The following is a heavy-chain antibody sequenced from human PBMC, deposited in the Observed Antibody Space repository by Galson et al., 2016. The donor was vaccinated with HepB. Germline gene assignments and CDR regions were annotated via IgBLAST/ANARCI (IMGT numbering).Heavy chain of an antibody. D-gene: IGHD6-6*01. J-gene: IGHJ5*02. CDR2: INHSGVT. V-gene: IGHV4-34*01. Sequence: LSLTCAVSGGSFSGFYWSWIRQPPGKGLAWIGEINHSGVTDYNPSLKSRVPMSVDTSKNQLSLKLNSVPAADTAVYYCARSPSARPLRWFDPWGQGTLVTVSS. CDR3: ARSPSARPLRWFDP. CDR1: GGSFSGFY.